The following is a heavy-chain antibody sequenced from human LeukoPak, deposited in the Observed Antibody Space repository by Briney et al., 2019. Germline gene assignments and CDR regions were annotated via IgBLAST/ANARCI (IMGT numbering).Heavy chain of an antibody. Sequence: GGSLRLSCAASRFTFSSYWMHWVRQAPGKGLEWVSSISSSSGYIYYADSVKGRFTISRDNAKNSLYLQMNSLRAEDTAVYYCARDFVIAAAGDYFDYWGQGTLVTVSS. CDR3: ARDFVIAAAGDYFDY. CDR1: RFTFSSYW. CDR2: ISSSSGYI. D-gene: IGHD6-13*01. J-gene: IGHJ4*02. V-gene: IGHV3-21*01.